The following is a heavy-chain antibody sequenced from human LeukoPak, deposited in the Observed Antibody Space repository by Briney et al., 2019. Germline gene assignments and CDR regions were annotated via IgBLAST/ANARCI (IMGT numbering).Heavy chain of an antibody. V-gene: IGHV4-59*08. CDR3: ARQGSGGRAFDI. Sequence: SETLSPTCIVSGGSISSYYWSWIRQPPGKGLEWIGYIYSSGSTNSNPSLKSRVTISVDTSKSQFSLKMTSVTAADTAVYYCARQGSGGRAFDIWGQGTMVTVSS. CDR1: GGSISSYY. D-gene: IGHD1-26*01. CDR2: IYSSGST. J-gene: IGHJ3*02.